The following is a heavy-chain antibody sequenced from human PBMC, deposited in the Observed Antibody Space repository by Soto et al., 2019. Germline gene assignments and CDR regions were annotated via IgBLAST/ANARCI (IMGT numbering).Heavy chain of an antibody. Sequence: ASVKVSCKASGYTFTSYDINWVRQATGQGLEWMGWMNPNSGNTGYAQKFQGRVTMTRNTSISTAYMALSSLRSEATAVYYCASAGAYGSGSYYNAAFDIWGQGTMVTVSS. J-gene: IGHJ3*02. V-gene: IGHV1-8*01. D-gene: IGHD3-10*01. CDR3: ASAGAYGSGSYYNAAFDI. CDR2: MNPNSGNT. CDR1: GYTFTSYD.